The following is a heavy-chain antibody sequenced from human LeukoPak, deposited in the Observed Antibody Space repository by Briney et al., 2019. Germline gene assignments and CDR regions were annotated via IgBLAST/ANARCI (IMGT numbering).Heavy chain of an antibody. CDR3: ATRGGKYSSTFDY. Sequence: GASVKVSCKASGYTFTSYYMHWVRQAPGQGLEWMGGIIPIFGTANYAQKFQGRVTITADESTSTAYMELSSLRSEDTAVYYCATRGGKYSSTFDYWGQGTLVTVSS. CDR1: GYTFTSYY. D-gene: IGHD6-13*01. J-gene: IGHJ4*02. CDR2: IIPIFGTA. V-gene: IGHV1-69*13.